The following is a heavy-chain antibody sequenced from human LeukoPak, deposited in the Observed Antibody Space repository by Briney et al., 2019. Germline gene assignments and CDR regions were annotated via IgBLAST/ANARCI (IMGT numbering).Heavy chain of an antibody. CDR3: AKDRYYYDSAYYYMDV. J-gene: IGHJ6*03. V-gene: IGHV3-23*01. D-gene: IGHD3-22*01. CDR2: ISASGGST. CDR1: GFTFSSDA. Sequence: GGSLRLSCAASGFTFSSDAMSWVRHAPGQGLEWVSAISASGGSTYYADSVKGRFTISRDNSKNTLYLQMNSLRAEDTAVYYCAKDRYYYDSAYYYMDVWGKGTTVTVSS.